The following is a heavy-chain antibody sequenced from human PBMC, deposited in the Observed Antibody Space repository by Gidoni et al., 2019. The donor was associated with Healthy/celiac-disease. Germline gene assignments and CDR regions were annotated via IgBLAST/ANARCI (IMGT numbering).Heavy chain of an antibody. J-gene: IGHJ4*02. V-gene: IGHV3-48*03. CDR3: AGREMATSDFDY. CDR1: GFTFSSYE. D-gene: IGHD5-12*01. CDR2: ISSSGSTI. Sequence: GESGGGLVQPGGSLRLSCAASGFTFSSYEMNWVRQAPGKGLEWVSYISSSGSTIYYADSVTGRFTISRDNAKNSLYLQMNSLRAEDTAVYYCAGREMATSDFDYWGQGTLVTVSS.